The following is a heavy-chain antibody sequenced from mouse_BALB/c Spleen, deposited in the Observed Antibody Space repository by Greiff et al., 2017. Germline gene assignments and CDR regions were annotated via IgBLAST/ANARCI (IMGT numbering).Heavy chain of an antibody. Sequence: QVQLQQPGAELVKPGAPVKLSCKASGYTFTSYWMNWVKQRPGRGLEWIGRIDPSDSETHYNQKFKDKATLTVDKSSSTAYIQLSSLTSEDSAVYYCARTTTGGFDYWGQGTTLTVSS. CDR3: ARTTTGGFDY. D-gene: IGHD1-1*01. CDR1: GYTFTSYW. CDR2: IDPSDSET. V-gene: IGHV1-69*02. J-gene: IGHJ2*01.